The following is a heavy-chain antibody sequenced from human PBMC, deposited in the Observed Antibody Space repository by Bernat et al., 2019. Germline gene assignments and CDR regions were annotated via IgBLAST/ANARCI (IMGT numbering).Heavy chain of an antibody. CDR3: ARLAISGYPYFDY. D-gene: IGHD5-12*01. V-gene: IGHV4-59*01. Sequence: QVQLQESGPGLVKPSETLSLTCTVSGGSISSYYWSWIRQPPGKGLEWIGYIYYSGSTNYNPSLKSRVTISVDTSKNQFSLKLSSVTAADTAVYYCARLAISGYPYFDYWGQGTLVTVSS. CDR2: IYYSGST. CDR1: GGSISSYY. J-gene: IGHJ4*02.